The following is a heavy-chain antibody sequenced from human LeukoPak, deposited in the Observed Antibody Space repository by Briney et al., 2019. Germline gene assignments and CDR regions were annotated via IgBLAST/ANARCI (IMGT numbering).Heavy chain of an antibody. CDR1: GGSISNYY. J-gene: IGHJ4*02. CDR2: IYTSGHT. V-gene: IGHV4-4*07. Sequence: SETLSLTCTVSGGSISNYYWTFIRQPAGKGLEWIGRIYTSGHTNYSPALRSRVTMSIDTSKDQSSLKLNSVTAADTAVYFCARESSTWPYYFAYWGQGALVTVSS. CDR3: ARESSTWPYYFAY. D-gene: IGHD6-13*01.